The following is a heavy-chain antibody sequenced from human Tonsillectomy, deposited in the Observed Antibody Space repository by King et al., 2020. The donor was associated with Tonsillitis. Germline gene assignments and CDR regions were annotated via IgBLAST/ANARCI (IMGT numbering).Heavy chain of an antibody. D-gene: IGHD3-3*01. CDR2: ISYDGSNK. V-gene: IGHV3-30-3*01. CDR1: GFTFSCYA. J-gene: IGHJ6*02. Sequence: VQLVESGGGVVQPGRSLRLSCAASGFTFSCYAMHWVRQAPGKGLEWVAGISYDGSNKYYADSVKGRFTISRDNSENTLYLQMNSLRAEDTAVYYCARDLRSDLYGMDVWGQGTTVTVSS. CDR3: ARDLRSDLYGMDV.